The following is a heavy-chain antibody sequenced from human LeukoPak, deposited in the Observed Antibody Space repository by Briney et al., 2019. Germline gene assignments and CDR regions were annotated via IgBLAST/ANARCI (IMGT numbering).Heavy chain of an antibody. D-gene: IGHD2-2*01. V-gene: IGHV4-30-2*01. CDR3: ARLGTSHGN. J-gene: IGHJ4*02. Sequence: SETPSLTRTVSGGSISSGGYYWSWIRHPPGKGLEWIGYIYHSGSTYYNPSLKSRVTISVDRPKNQFSLKLSSVTAADTAVYYCARLGTSHGNWGQGTLVTVSS. CDR2: IYHSGST. CDR1: GGSISSGGYY.